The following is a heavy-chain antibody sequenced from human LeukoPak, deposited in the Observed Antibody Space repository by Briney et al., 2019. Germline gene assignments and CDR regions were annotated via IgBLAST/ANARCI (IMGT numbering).Heavy chain of an antibody. Sequence: PSETLSLTCTVSGGSFSSYDWSWIRQPPGKGLEWIWLIYTSGSINYYHSLNSRGTMSVDTYKSQFSLKLRFVTAADTAVYYCARDGISGGSEYYYYYYMDVWGKGTTVTVSS. J-gene: IGHJ6*03. D-gene: IGHD1-26*01. CDR1: GGSFSSYD. CDR3: ARDGISGGSEYYYYYYMDV. V-gene: IGHV4-4*07. CDR2: IYTSGSI.